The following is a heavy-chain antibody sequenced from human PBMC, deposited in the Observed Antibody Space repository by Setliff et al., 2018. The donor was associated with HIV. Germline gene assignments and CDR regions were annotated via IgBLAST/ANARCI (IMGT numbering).Heavy chain of an antibody. V-gene: IGHV4-4*07. CDR3: ARVVVLPASIAGSFAFDI. D-gene: IGHD2-2*01. CDR1: GGSIDGYF. CDR2: LYSSGSV. J-gene: IGHJ3*02. Sequence: PSETLSLTCSVSGGSIDGYFWSWIRQPAGKRLEWIGRLYSSGSVNYNPSLASRLSMSVDMSKNQFSLKLRSVTAADTALYYGARVVVLPASIAGSFAFDIWGQGTMVTVSS.